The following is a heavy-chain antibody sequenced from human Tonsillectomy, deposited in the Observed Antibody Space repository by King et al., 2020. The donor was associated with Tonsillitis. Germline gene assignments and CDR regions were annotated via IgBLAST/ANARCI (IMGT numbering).Heavy chain of an antibody. V-gene: IGHV1-69*12. J-gene: IGHJ4*02. Sequence: QLVQSGAEVKKPGSSVKVSCEASGGTFSSHAIIWVRQAPGQGLEWMGGITPIFGATNYAPKFQGRVTISADESTSTAYMELSSLEFEDTAVYYCARSLDYGGNRFDYWGQGTLVTVSS. CDR2: ITPIFGAT. CDR1: GGTFSSHA. D-gene: IGHD4-23*01. CDR3: ARSLDYGGNRFDY.